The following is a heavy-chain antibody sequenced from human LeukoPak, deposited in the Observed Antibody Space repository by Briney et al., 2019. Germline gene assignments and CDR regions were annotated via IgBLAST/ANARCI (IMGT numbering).Heavy chain of an antibody. CDR2: VSGSGGST. CDR1: GFTFSSYA. Sequence: GGSLRLSCAASGFTFSSYAMSWVRQAPGKGLEWVSAVSGSGGSTYYADSVKGRFTISRDNSKNTLYLQMNSLRAEDTAVYYCAKESGVVVAATYYYGMDVWGQGTTVTVSS. J-gene: IGHJ6*02. D-gene: IGHD2-15*01. CDR3: AKESGVVVAATYYYGMDV. V-gene: IGHV3-23*01.